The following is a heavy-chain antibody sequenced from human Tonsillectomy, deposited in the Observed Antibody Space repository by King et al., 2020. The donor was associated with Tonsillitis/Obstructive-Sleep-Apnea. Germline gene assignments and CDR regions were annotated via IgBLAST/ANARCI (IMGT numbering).Heavy chain of an antibody. V-gene: IGHV3-49*04. Sequence: QLVQSGGGLVQPGRSLRLSCTASGFTFVDYAISWVRQAPGKGLEWVGFIRSKAYGGTTEYAASVKGRFTFSRDDSKTIAYLQMNSLKNEDTAVYFCTRGSNYFDSRGYYYDWYFDLWGRGTLVTVSS. CDR1: GFTFVDYA. CDR2: IRSKAYGGTT. J-gene: IGHJ2*01. CDR3: TRGSNYFDSRGYYYDWYFDL. D-gene: IGHD3-22*01.